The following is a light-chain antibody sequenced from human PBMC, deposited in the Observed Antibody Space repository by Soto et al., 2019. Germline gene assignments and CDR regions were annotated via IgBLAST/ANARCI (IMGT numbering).Light chain of an antibody. CDR3: QQYGSSPPWT. J-gene: IGKJ1*01. V-gene: IGKV3-20*01. CDR2: GAS. CDR1: QSVSSSY. Sequence: EIVLTQSPDTLSLSPGERATLSCRASQSVSSSYLVWYQQKPGQAPRLLIYGASSRATGIPDRFSGSGSGTDFTLTISRLEPEDFAVYYCQQYGSSPPWTFGQGTKVKIK.